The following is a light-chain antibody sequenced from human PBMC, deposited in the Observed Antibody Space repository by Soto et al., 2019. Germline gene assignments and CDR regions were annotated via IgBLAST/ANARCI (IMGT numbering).Light chain of an antibody. V-gene: IGKV1-9*01. J-gene: IGKJ1*01. CDR2: GAS. CDR3: QQLNGSPWK. Sequence: IQLTQSPSSLSASVGDSVTITCRASPAIASFLAWYQQKPGTAPKLLIYGASTLQSGVPSRFSVSRSGTDYTLAIARLPPEDFATYYCQQLNGSPWKFGQVTKVEIK. CDR1: PAIASF.